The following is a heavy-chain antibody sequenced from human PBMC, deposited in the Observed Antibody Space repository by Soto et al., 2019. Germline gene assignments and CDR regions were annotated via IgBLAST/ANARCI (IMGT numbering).Heavy chain of an antibody. CDR3: ARIPLRDCTNGVCAVYFDY. Sequence: ETLSLTCTVSGGSISSYYWSWIRQPPGKGLEWIGYIYYSGSTNYNPSLKSRVTISVDTSKNQFSLKLSSVTAADTAVYYCARIPLRDCTNGVCAVYFDYWGQGTLVTVSS. CDR1: GGSISSYY. J-gene: IGHJ4*02. D-gene: IGHD2-8*01. CDR2: IYYSGST. V-gene: IGHV4-59*01.